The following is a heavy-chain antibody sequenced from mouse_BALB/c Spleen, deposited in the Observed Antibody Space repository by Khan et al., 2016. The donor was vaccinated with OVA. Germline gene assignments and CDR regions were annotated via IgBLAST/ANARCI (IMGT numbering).Heavy chain of an antibody. Sequence: EVQLVESGPGLLKPSQSLSLTCTVTGYSITSDYVWYWIRQSPGNQLEWMAFIGYSGSTTYNPSLRSRISITRDTSKNPFFLQLTSLTSEDTATYYCASGGLLHRYPGYFDYWGQGTTLTVSS. J-gene: IGHJ2*01. CDR2: IGYSGST. CDR1: GYSITSDYV. CDR3: ASGGLLHRYPGYFDY. D-gene: IGHD1-1*01. V-gene: IGHV3-2*02.